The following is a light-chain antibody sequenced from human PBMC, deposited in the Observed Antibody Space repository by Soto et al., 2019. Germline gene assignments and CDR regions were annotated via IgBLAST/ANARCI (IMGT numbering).Light chain of an antibody. CDR2: SNN. V-gene: IGLV1-47*02. CDR1: SSNIGGTNY. J-gene: IGLJ2*01. Sequence: QSVLTQPPSASGTPGQKVFISCSGSSSNIGGTNYAYWYQQLPGAAPKLLMHSNNLRPSGVPERIAGSKFGTAASLAISGLRSEDEAVYYCASWDDRLGAVIFGGGTKLTVX. CDR3: ASWDDRLGAVI.